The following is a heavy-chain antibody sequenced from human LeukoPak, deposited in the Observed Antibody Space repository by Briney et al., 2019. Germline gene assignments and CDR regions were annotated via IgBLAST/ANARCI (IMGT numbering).Heavy chain of an antibody. V-gene: IGHV4-30-4*08. CDR2: IFYSGNT. Sequence: PSQTLPLTCTVSGGCISSGEYYWSWIRQPPGKGLEWIGYIFYSGNTYYNPSLKSRVIISVDTSKNQFSLKLSSVTAGDTAVYYCATYDFWGGYWAFDFWGQGTMVTVSS. CDR1: GGCISSGEYY. J-gene: IGHJ3*01. CDR3: ATYDFWGGYWAFDF. D-gene: IGHD3-3*01.